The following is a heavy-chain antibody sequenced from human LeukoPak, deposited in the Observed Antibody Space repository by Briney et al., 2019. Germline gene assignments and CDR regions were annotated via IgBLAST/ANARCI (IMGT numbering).Heavy chain of an antibody. CDR2: ISWNSGSI. Sequence: PGRSLRLSCAASGFTFDDYAMHWVRQAPGKGLEWVSGISWNSGSIGYADSVKGRFTISRDNAKNSLYLQMNSLRAEDMALYYCAKMGWELLKPTHGYYYYGMDVWGQGTTVTVSS. J-gene: IGHJ6*02. CDR1: GFTFDDYA. CDR3: AKMGWELLKPTHGYYYYGMDV. V-gene: IGHV3-9*03. D-gene: IGHD1-26*01.